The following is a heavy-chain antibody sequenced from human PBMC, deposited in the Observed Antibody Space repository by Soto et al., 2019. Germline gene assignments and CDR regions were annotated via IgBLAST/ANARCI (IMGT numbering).Heavy chain of an antibody. CDR3: ARDGKDYYDSSGYWDYFDY. CDR1: GGTFSSYA. J-gene: IGHJ4*02. CDR2: IIPIFGTA. Sequence: SVKVSCKASGGTFSSYAISWVRQAPGQGLEWMGGIIPIFGTANYAQKFQGRVTITADESTSTAYMELSSLRSEDTAVYYCARDGKDYYDSSGYWDYFDYWGQGTLVTVSS. V-gene: IGHV1-69*13. D-gene: IGHD3-22*01.